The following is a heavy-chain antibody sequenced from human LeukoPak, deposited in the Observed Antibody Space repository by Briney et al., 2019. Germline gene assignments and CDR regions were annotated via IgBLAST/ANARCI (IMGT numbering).Heavy chain of an antibody. CDR2: IYPGDSDT. J-gene: IGHJ4*02. V-gene: IGHV5-51*01. Sequence: GESLKISCKGSGYSFTNYWIGWLRQMPGKGLDWMGIIYPGDSDTSYSPSFQGQVTISAAKSIRTAYPQWSSLKASDTAMYYCARAGQYYDILTGYINCDYWGQGTLVTVSS. CDR1: GYSFTNYW. D-gene: IGHD3-9*01. CDR3: ARAGQYYDILTGYINCDY.